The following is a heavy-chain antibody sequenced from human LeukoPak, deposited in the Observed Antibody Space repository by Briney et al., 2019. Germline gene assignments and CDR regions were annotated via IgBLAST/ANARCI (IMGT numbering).Heavy chain of an antibody. CDR2: INTNTGNP. D-gene: IGHD5-24*01. Sequence: ASVKVSCKASGYTFTSYAMNWVRQAPGQGLEWMGWINTNTGNPTYAQGFTGRFVFSLDTSVSTAYLQISSLKAEDTAVYYCARDQNNRWLQTERLDAFDIWGQGTMVTVSS. CDR3: ARDQNNRWLQTERLDAFDI. J-gene: IGHJ3*02. CDR1: GYTFTSYA. V-gene: IGHV7-4-1*02.